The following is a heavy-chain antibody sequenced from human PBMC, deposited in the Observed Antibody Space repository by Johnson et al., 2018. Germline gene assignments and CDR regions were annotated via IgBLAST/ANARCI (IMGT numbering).Heavy chain of an antibody. CDR2: ISSSSGTI. CDR1: GFTFSSHS. V-gene: IGHV3-48*02. J-gene: IGHJ3*02. Sequence: VQLVESGGGLVQXGGSLRLSCAASGFTFSSHSMNWVRQAPGKGLEWVSYISSSSGTIYHADSVKGRFTISRDNAKNSLYLQMNSLRDEDTAVYYCARDPDLVVPGAFDIWGQGTMVTVSS. CDR3: ARDPDLVVPGAFDI. D-gene: IGHD2-15*01.